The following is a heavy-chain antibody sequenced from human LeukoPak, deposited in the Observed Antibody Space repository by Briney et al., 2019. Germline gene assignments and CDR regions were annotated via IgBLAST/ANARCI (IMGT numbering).Heavy chain of an antibody. D-gene: IGHD4-11*01. CDR3: AREKTGGSNYHNYYYGMDV. J-gene: IGHJ6*04. V-gene: IGHV4-31*03. CDR1: GGSISSGGYY. Sequence: SETLSLTCTVSGGSISSGGYYWSWIRQHPGKGLEWIGYIYYSGSTYYNPSLKSRVTISVDTSKNQFSLKLSSVTAADTAVYHCAREKTGGSNYHNYYYGMDVWGKGTTVTVSS. CDR2: IYYSGST.